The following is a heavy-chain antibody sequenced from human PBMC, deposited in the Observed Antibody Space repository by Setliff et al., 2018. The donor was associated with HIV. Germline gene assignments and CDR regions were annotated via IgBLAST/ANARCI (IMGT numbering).Heavy chain of an antibody. V-gene: IGHV4-31*03. CDR3: ARTRVWADAGRYFDS. Sequence: KASETLSLTCTVSGGSINSGGYYWSWIRQLPGKGLEWIGYIYYRGATYYNPSLKSRVALSLDSSKNHFSLKLTSLTAADTAVYYCARTRVWADAGRYFDSWGQGTLVTVSS. D-gene: IGHD6-6*01. J-gene: IGHJ4*02. CDR1: GGSINSGGYY. CDR2: IYYRGAT.